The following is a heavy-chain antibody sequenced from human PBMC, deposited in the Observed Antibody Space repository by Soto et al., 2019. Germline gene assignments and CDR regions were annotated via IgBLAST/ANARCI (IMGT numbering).Heavy chain of an antibody. Sequence: QVQLVESGGGVVQPGRSLRLSCAASGFTFSSYAMHWVRQAPGKGLEWVALISYDGSNKYYADSVKGRFTISRDNSKNTLYLQMNSLRAEDTAVYYCARETDYGMDVWGQGTTVTVPS. CDR1: GFTFSSYA. J-gene: IGHJ6*02. CDR3: ARETDYGMDV. V-gene: IGHV3-30-3*01. CDR2: ISYDGSNK.